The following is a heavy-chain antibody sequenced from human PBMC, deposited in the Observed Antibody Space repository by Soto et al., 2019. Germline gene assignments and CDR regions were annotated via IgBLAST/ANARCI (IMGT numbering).Heavy chain of an antibody. CDR3: ASSAVAGTGGGY. CDR2: ISAYNGNT. J-gene: IGHJ4*02. D-gene: IGHD6-19*01. CDR1: GYTFTSYG. Sequence: QVQLVQSGAEVKKPGASVKVSCKASGYTFTSYGISWVRQAPGQGLEGMGWISAYNGNTNYAQKPQGRVTMTTDTPASTAYMELRSMRSDDTAVYYCASSAVAGTGGGYWGQGTLVTVSS. V-gene: IGHV1-18*01.